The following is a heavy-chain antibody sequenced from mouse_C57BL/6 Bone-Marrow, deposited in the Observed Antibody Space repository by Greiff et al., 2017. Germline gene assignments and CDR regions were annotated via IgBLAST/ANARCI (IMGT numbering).Heavy chain of an antibody. D-gene: IGHD1-1*01. CDR3: ARPPHYYGSSHVC. J-gene: IGHJ2*01. CDR2: INPNNGGT. V-gene: IGHV1-26*01. CDR1: GYTFPDYY. Sequence: VQLQQSGPELVKPGASVKISCKASGYTFPDYYMNWVKQSHGKSLEWIGDINPNNGGTSYNQKFKGKATLTVDKSSSTAEMELRSLTSEESAGYYCARPPHYYGSSHVCWGQGAT.